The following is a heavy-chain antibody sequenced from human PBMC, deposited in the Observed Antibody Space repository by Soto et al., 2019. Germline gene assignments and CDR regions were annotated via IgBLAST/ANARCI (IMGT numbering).Heavy chain of an antibody. J-gene: IGHJ4*02. Sequence: QLQLQEFGSGLVKPSQTLSPTCAVSGGSISSGGYSWSWIRQPPGKGLEWIGYIYHSGSTYYNPSLKSRVTISVDRSKNQFSLKLSSVTAADTAVYYCAAGGGLPRYYWGQGTLVTVSS. CDR2: IYHSGST. CDR3: AAGGGLPRYY. V-gene: IGHV4-30-2*01. CDR1: GGSISSGGYS. D-gene: IGHD5-12*01.